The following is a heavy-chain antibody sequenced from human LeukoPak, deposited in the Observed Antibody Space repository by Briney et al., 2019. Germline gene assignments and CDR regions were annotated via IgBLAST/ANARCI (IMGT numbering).Heavy chain of an antibody. J-gene: IGHJ3*02. CDR1: GYTFTAYY. CDR3: ATQIGAATAFDI. V-gene: IGHV1-2*02. CDR2: TIPNSGGT. Sequence: GASVKVSCKASGYTFTAYYIHWLRQAPGQGLEWMGWTIPNSGGTNYAQNFQGRVTMTRDTSISTAYMDLSRLRSDDTAVYYCATQIGAATAFDIWGQGTMVTVSS. D-gene: IGHD2-15*01.